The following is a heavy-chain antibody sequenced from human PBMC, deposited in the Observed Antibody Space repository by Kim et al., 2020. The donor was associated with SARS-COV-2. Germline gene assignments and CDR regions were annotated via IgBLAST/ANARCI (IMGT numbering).Heavy chain of an antibody. J-gene: IGHJ4*02. Sequence: SVKGRFTISRDNSNHTLYLQMNSLRAAYTAVYYCARDLGTWIQLSPLDYWGQGTLVTVSS. D-gene: IGHD5-18*01. CDR3: ARDLGTWIQLSPLDY. V-gene: IGHV3-30*07.